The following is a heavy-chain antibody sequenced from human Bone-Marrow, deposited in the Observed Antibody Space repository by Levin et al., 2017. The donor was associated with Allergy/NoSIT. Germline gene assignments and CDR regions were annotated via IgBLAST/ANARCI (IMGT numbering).Heavy chain of an antibody. D-gene: IGHD6-13*01. J-gene: IGHJ4*02. CDR3: ARDRGAAAGTLGLSS. V-gene: IGHV3-30-3*01. CDR2: ISYDGSNK. CDR1: GFTFSSYA. Sequence: PGGSLRLSCAASGFTFSSYAMHWVRQAPGKGLEWVAVISYDGSNKYYADSVKGRFTISRDNSKNTLYLQMNSLRAEDTAVYYCARDRGAAAGTLGLSSWGQGTLVTVSS.